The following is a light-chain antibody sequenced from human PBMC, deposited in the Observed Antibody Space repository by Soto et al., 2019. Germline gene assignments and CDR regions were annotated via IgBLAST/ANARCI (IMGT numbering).Light chain of an antibody. CDR2: DAS. CDR3: QQRSNWPLT. CDR1: QSVSRY. J-gene: IGKJ4*01. V-gene: IGKV3-11*01. Sequence: EIVLTQSPATLSLSPGERATLSCRASQSVSRYLAWYQQKPGQAPRLLIYDASNRATGIPARFRGSGSGTDFTLTISILEPEDFAVYYCQQRSNWPLTFGGGTKVEIK.